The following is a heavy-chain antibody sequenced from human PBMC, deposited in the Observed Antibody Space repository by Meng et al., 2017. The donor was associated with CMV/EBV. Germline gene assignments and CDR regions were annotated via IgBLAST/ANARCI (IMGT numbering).Heavy chain of an antibody. CDR3: ARISGWGWFDP. CDR1: GFSLSNARMG. J-gene: IGHJ5*02. V-gene: IGHV2-26*01. Sequence: SGPTLVKPTETLTLTCTVSGFSLSNARMGVSWIRQPPGKALEWLAHIFSNDEKSYSTSLKSRLTISKDTSKSQVILTMTNMDPVDAATYCCARISGWGWFDPWGQGTLVTVSS. CDR2: IFSNDEK. D-gene: IGHD1-14*01.